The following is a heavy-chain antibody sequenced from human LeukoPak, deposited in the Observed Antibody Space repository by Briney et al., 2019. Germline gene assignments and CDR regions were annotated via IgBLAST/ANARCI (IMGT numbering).Heavy chain of an antibody. D-gene: IGHD2-15*01. CDR2: INHSGST. Sequence: SETLSLTCAVYGGSFSGYYWSWIRQPPGKGLEWIGEINHSGSTNYNPSLKSRVTISLDTSKNQFSLKLSSVTAADTAVYYCARPYCSGGSCYSGLQHWGQGTLVTVSS. J-gene: IGHJ1*01. CDR1: GGSFSGYY. CDR3: ARPYCSGGSCYSGLQH. V-gene: IGHV4-34*01.